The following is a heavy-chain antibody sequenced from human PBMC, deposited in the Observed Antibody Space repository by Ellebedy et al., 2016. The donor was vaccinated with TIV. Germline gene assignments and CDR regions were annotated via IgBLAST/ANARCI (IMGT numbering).Heavy chain of an antibody. J-gene: IGHJ4*02. CDR2: ISYDGSNN. D-gene: IGHD3-10*01. Sequence: PGGSLRLSCAASGFTFSSYGMHWVRKAPGKGLGWVAVISYDGSNNYYADSVKGRFTISRDNSKNTLYLQMNSQRAEDTAVYYCARDPGGSGSYKFDYWGQGTLVTVSS. CDR3: ARDPGGSGSYKFDY. CDR1: GFTFSSYG. V-gene: IGHV3-30*03.